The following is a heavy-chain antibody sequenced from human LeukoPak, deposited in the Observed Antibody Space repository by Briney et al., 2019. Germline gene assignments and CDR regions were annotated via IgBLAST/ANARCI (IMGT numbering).Heavy chain of an antibody. J-gene: IGHJ4*02. CDR2: ISYDGSNK. Sequence: PGGSLRLSCAASGFTFSSYAMHWVRQAPGKGLEWVAVISYDGSNKYYADSVKGRFTISRDNSKNTLYLQMNSLRAEDTAVYYCARIIINSGYSYGIDFWGQGTLVTVSS. CDR3: ARIIINSGYSYGIDF. CDR1: GFTFSSYA. V-gene: IGHV3-30*04. D-gene: IGHD5-18*01.